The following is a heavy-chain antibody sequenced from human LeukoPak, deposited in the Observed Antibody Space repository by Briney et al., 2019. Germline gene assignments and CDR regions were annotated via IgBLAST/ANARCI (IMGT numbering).Heavy chain of an antibody. CDR2: IESKTDSGTT. CDR1: GFPFSDAW. CDR3: TRDEGDDYFDN. J-gene: IGHJ4*02. Sequence: GGSLRLSCAASGFPFSDAWMSWVRQAPGKGLEWVGRIESKTDSGTTEYAVPVKGRFTISRDDSKNTLYLQMNSLKTEDTAVCYCTRDEGDDYFDNWGQGTLVTVSS. V-gene: IGHV3-15*04. D-gene: IGHD3-16*01.